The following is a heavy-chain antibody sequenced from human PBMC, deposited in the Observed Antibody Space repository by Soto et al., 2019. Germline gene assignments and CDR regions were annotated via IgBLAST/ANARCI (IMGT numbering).Heavy chain of an antibody. CDR1: GFTFSNAW. CDR3: TTVPTAPSAFDI. CDR2: IKSKTDGGTT. J-gene: IGHJ3*02. V-gene: IGHV3-15*01. Sequence: GGSPRLSCAASGFTFSNAWMSWVRQAPGKGLEWVGRIKSKTDGGTTDYAAPVKGRFTISRDDSKNTLYLQMNSLKTEDTAVYYGTTVPTAPSAFDIWGQGTMVTASS.